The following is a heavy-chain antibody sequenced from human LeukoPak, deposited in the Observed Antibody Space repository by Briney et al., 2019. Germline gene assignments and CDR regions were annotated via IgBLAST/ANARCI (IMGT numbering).Heavy chain of an antibody. CDR2: ISSSGSTI. V-gene: IGHV3-48*03. J-gene: IGHJ5*02. D-gene: IGHD3-3*01. CDR3: ARAGGYYDYH. CDR1: GFTFSSYE. Sequence: GGSLRPSCAASGFTFSSYEMNWVRQAPGKGLEWVSYISSSGSTIYYADSVKGRFTISRDNAKNSLYLQMNSLRADDTAVYYCARAGGYYDYHWGQGTLVTVSS.